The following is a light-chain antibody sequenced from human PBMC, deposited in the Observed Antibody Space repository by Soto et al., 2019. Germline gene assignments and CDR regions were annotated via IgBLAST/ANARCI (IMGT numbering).Light chain of an antibody. CDR3: GTWDNSLSAGV. CDR1: SSNIGNND. J-gene: IGLJ2*01. CDR2: DSN. V-gene: IGLV1-51*01. Sequence: QSVLTQPPSLSAAPGQKVTISCSGSSSNIGNNDVSWYQQLPGTAPKLIIYDSNKRPPGIPDRFSGSKSGTSATLGITGLQTGDEADYYCGTWDNSLSAGVFGGGTKLTVL.